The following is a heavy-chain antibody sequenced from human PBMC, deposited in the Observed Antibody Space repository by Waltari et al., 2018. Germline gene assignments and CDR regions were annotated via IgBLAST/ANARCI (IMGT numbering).Heavy chain of an antibody. D-gene: IGHD6-13*01. J-gene: IGHJ5*02. CDR1: GGSISSSSYY. V-gene: IGHV4-39*07. CDR2: IYYSGST. Sequence: QLQLQESGPGLVKPSETLSLTCTVSGGSISSSSYYWGWIRQPPGKGLEWIGSIYYSGSTYYNPSLKSRVTISVDTSKSQFSLKLSSVTAADTAVYYCARGSSRFNWFDPWGQGTLVTVSS. CDR3: ARGSSRFNWFDP.